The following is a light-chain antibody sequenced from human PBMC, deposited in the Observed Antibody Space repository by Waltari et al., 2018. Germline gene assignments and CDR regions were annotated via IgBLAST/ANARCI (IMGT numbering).Light chain of an antibody. V-gene: IGLV2-8*01. CDR3: ISYAGNNKYV. CDR2: EVT. J-gene: IGLJ1*01. Sequence: QSALTQPPSASGSPGPSVTISCTGTSRDVGPYNFVSWYQQYPDKAPKLMIYEVTKRPSGVPDRFSGSKSGNTASLTVSGLQAEDEADYYCISYAGNNKYVLGAGTKVTVL. CDR1: SRDVGPYNF.